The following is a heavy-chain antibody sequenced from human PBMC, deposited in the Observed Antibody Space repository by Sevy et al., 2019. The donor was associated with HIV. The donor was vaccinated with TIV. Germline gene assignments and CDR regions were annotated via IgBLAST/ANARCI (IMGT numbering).Heavy chain of an antibody. V-gene: IGHV3-11*01. CDR1: GFTFSHYY. Sequence: LSLTCAASGFTFSHYYMSWIRQAPGKGLEWVSYISSSGNTIYYTDSVKGRFTISRDNAKNSLYLQMDSLRAEDMAVYYCARDPTYYDFWGGYYTGWFDPWGQGTLVTVSS. CDR3: ARDPTYYDFWGGYYTGWFDP. D-gene: IGHD3-3*01. CDR2: ISSSGNTI. J-gene: IGHJ5*02.